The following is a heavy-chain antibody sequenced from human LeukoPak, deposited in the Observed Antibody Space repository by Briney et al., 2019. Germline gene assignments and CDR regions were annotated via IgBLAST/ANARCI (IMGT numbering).Heavy chain of an antibody. CDR3: ARTLNYDSSGFDY. Sequence: ASVKVSCKASGYTFTSHYMHWVRQTPGQRLDWMGIINPSGGSTSYAQKFQGRVTMTRDTSTSTVYMELSSLRSEDTAVYYCARTLNYDSSGFDYWGQGTLVTVSS. CDR1: GYTFTSHY. CDR2: INPSGGST. D-gene: IGHD3-22*01. V-gene: IGHV1-46*01. J-gene: IGHJ4*02.